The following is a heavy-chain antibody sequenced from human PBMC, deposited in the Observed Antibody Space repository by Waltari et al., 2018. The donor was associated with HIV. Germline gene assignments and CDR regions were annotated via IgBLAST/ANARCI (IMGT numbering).Heavy chain of an antibody. CDR3: ARVSLPKRGEGRRPFDI. D-gene: IGHD3-16*01. CDR2: NNSMFDLT. V-gene: IGHV1-69*01. CDR1: GGTLRRSS. J-gene: IGHJ3*02. Sequence: QVQLVQSGDEVKKPGSSVKVSWKASGGTLRRSSISWGRQAPVQALEWRGENNSMFDLTTYAQKFQDRFTIIAYESTSTAYMELNSLRSDGTALFYCARVSLPKRGEGRRPFDIWGQGTMVTVS.